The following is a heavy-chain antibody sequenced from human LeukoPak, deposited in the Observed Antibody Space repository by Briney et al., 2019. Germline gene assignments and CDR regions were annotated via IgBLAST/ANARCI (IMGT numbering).Heavy chain of an antibody. CDR1: GGSLSGYY. V-gene: IGHV4-34*01. Sequence: SETPSLTCAVDGGSLSGYYWSWIRRPPGKGLEWIGEINPTGSTNYNPSLKSRVTISADTSKSQFSLELSSVTAADTAVFYCARALSTVTTYFDSWGQGTLVTVSS. D-gene: IGHD4-17*01. CDR3: ARALSTVTTYFDS. J-gene: IGHJ4*02. CDR2: INPTGST.